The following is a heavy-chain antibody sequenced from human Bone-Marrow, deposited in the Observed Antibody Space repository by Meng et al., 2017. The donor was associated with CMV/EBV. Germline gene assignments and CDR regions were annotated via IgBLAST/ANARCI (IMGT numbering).Heavy chain of an antibody. CDR2: IYYSGST. V-gene: IGHV4-61*08. CDR1: GGSVSFGDYY. J-gene: IGHJ4*02. Sequence: GSLRLSCSVAGGSVSFGDYYWNWIRQPPGKGLEWIGYIYYSGSTKYNPSLKSRVTMSMDTSKNQFSLRLSSVTTADTAVYYCARLDYRWGYFFDSWGQGTLATFSS. D-gene: IGHD4-11*01. CDR3: ARLDYRWGYFFDS.